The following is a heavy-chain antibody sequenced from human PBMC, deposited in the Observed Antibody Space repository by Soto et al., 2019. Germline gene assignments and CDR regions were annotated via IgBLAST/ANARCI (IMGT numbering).Heavy chain of an antibody. CDR2: INPNSGGT. CDR1: GYGFTVDH. V-gene: IGHV1-2*04. Sequence: ASVKVSCNAAGYGFTVDHMHWGRQDPGQGLEWMGWINPNSGGTNYAQKFQGWVTMTRDTSISTAYMELSRLRSDDTAVYYCARGGSLTYYDFWSGYYFGVGFDIWGQGTMVTVSS. CDR3: ARGGSLTYYDFWSGYYFGVGFDI. D-gene: IGHD3-3*01. J-gene: IGHJ3*02.